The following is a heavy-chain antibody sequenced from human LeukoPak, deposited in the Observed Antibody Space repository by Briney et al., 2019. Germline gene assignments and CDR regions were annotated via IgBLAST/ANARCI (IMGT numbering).Heavy chain of an antibody. V-gene: IGHV3-21*01. CDR2: IGSSSSYI. J-gene: IGHJ3*02. D-gene: IGHD6-19*01. Sequence: GGSLRLSCAASGFTFSSYSMNWVRQAPGKGLEWVSSIGSSSSYIYYADSVKGRFTISKDNAKNSLYLQMDSLRAEDTAVYYCARGSSSGWYAFDIWGQGTMVTVSS. CDR3: ARGSSSGWYAFDI. CDR1: GFTFSSYS.